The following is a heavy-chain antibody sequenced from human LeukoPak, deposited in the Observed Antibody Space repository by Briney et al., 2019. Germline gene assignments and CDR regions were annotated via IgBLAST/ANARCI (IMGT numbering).Heavy chain of an antibody. CDR3: ARGRSHGFDY. J-gene: IGHJ4*02. CDR1: GFTFDDYA. CDR2: ISWNSGSI. Sequence: GGSLRLSCAASGFTFDDYAMHWVRQAPGKGLEWVSGISWNSGSIGYADSVKGRFTISRDNAKNSLYLQMNSLRAEDTAVYYCARGRSHGFDYWGQGTLVTVSS. V-gene: IGHV3-9*01.